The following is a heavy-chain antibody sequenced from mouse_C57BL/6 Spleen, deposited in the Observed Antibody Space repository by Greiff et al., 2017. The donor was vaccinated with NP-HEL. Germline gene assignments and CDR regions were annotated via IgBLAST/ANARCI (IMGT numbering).Heavy chain of an antibody. V-gene: IGHV1-18*01. CDR2: INPNNGGT. CDR1: GYTFTDYN. D-gene: IGHD1-1*01. Sequence: VQLQQSGPELVKPGASVKIPCKASGYTFTDYNMDWVKQSHGKSLEWIGDINPNNGGTIYNQKFKGKATLTVDKSSSTAYMELRSLTSDDTAVYYCARSPYYYGSSSPCFDYWGQGTTLTVSS. J-gene: IGHJ2*01. CDR3: ARSPYYYGSSSPCFDY.